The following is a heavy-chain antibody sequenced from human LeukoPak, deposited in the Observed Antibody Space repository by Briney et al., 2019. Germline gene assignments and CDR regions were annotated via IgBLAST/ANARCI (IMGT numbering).Heavy chain of an antibody. CDR1: GFTVSSNY. CDR3: ARDVYCSGGSCYQH. D-gene: IGHD2-15*01. CDR2: IYSDGST. V-gene: IGHV3-53*01. J-gene: IGHJ1*01. Sequence: GGSLRLSCAASGFTVSSNYMSWVRQAPGKGLEWVSVIYSDGSTYHADSVKGRFTISRDNSKNTLYLQMNSLRAEDTAVYYCARDVYCSGGSCYQHWGQGTLVTVSS.